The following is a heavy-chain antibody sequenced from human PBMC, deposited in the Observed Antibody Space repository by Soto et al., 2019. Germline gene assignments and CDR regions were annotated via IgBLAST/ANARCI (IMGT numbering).Heavy chain of an antibody. V-gene: IGHV4-28*01. CDR1: GYSISSSNW. CDR2: IYYSGTT. CDR3: ARREIQGPIDY. J-gene: IGHJ4*02. Sequence: SETLSLTCAVSGYSISSSNWWGWIRQPPGKGLEWIGYIYYSGTTYYNPSLKSRVAMSVDTSKNQFSLKLTSVTAVDTAVYYCARREIQGPIDYWGQGTLVTVPS. D-gene: IGHD1-26*01.